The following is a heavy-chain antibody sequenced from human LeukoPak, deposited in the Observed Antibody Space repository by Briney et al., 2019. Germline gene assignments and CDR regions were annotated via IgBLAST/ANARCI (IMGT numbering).Heavy chain of an antibody. J-gene: IGHJ6*03. D-gene: IGHD2-2*02. V-gene: IGHV3-30*02. Sequence: GGSLRLSCTASGFTFSRYGMHWVRQAPGKGLEWVAFIRYDGTDKYYADSVKGRFTISRDNSKNTLYLQMNSLRAEDTAVYYCAKGYCSSTSCYTGYYFYMDVWGKGTTVTVSS. CDR1: GFTFSRYG. CDR3: AKGYCSSTSCYTGYYFYMDV. CDR2: IRYDGTDK.